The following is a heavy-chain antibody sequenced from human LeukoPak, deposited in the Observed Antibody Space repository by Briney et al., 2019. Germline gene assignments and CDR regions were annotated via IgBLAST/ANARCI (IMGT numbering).Heavy chain of an antibody. J-gene: IGHJ4*02. CDR1: GFTVSSNY. CDR3: ASPRSRDGYNLHY. V-gene: IGHV3-66*01. D-gene: IGHD5-24*01. CDR2: IYSGGST. Sequence: GGSLRLSCAASGFTVSSNYMSWVRQAPGKGLEWVSVIYSGGSTYYADSVKGRFTISRDNSKNTLYLQMNSLRAEDTAVYYCASPRSRDGYNLHYWGQGTLVTVSS.